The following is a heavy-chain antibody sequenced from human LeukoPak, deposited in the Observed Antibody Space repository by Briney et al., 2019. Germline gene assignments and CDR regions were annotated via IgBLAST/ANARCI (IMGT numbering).Heavy chain of an antibody. CDR1: GGSISTYY. CDR3: ARFAATPPYYQYYYMDV. J-gene: IGHJ6*03. D-gene: IGHD2-15*01. V-gene: IGHV4-59*01. CDR2: IYYSGST. Sequence: SETLSLTCSVSGGSISTYYWSWIRQPPGKGLEWIGYIYYSGSTGYNPSLKSRVTISVDTSKNHFSLNLSSVTAADTALYYCARFAATPPYYQYYYMDVWGKGTTVTISS.